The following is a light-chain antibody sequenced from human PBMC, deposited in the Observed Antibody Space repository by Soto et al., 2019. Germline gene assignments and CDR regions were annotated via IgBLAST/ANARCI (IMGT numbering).Light chain of an antibody. J-gene: IGKJ5*01. Sequence: DIRITMSPSTVSASVGDRVTITCRASQSISSWLAWYQQKPGKAPKLLIYDASSLESGVPSRFSGSGSGTEFTLTISSLQSEDFAVYYCQQYNNWPLTFGQGTRLEIK. CDR2: DAS. CDR3: QQYNNWPLT. CDR1: QSISSW. V-gene: IGKV1-5*01.